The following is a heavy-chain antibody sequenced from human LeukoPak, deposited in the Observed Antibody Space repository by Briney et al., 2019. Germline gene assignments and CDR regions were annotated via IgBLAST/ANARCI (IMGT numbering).Heavy chain of an antibody. J-gene: IGHJ4*02. V-gene: IGHV3-33*01. CDR1: GFTFSSYG. D-gene: IGHD4-23*01. CDR2: IWYDGSNK. CDR3: ARERPIDGGKSRYYFDY. Sequence: GGSLRLSCAASGFTFSSYGMHWVRQAPGKGLEWEAVIWYDGSNKYYADSVKGRFTISRDNSKNTLYLQMNSLRAEDTAVYYCARERPIDGGKSRYYFDYWGQGTLVTVSS.